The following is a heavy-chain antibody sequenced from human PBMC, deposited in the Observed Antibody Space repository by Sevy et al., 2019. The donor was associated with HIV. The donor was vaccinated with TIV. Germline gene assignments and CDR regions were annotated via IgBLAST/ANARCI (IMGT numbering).Heavy chain of an antibody. CDR3: AKDGESYVWGSHYDY. CDR1: GFSFSNYG. CDR2: TSGSGGST. Sequence: GGSLRLSCEASGFSFSNYGMNWVRQAPGKGLEWVSGTSGSGGSTYYADSVKGRFTISGDNSKNTLYLQMNSLRAEDTAVYSCAKDGESYVWGSHYDYWGQGTLVTVSS. J-gene: IGHJ4*02. V-gene: IGHV3-23*01. D-gene: IGHD3-16*01.